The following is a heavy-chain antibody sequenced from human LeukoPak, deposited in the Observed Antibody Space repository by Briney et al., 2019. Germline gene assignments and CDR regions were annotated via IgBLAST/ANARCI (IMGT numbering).Heavy chain of an antibody. V-gene: IGHV3-23*01. CDR1: GFTFKNNA. CDR2: INGGGDDT. D-gene: IGHD6-19*01. CDR3: ARSRGAGPGAYFDY. J-gene: IGHJ4*02. Sequence: GGSLRLSCAASGFTFKNNAMTWVRQAPGKGLEWVSAINGGGDDTEYADSVKGRFTISRDNAKNSLYLQMNSLRAEDTAVYYCARSRGAGPGAYFDYWGQGTLITVSS.